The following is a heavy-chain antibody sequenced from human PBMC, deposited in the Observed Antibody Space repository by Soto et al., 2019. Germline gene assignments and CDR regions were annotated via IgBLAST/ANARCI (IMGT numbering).Heavy chain of an antibody. J-gene: IGHJ3*02. CDR3: ARENRIWFGAASRAFDI. Sequence: ASVKVSCKASGYTFTGDYMHWVRQAPGQGLEWMGWINPNSGGTNYAQKFQGWVTMTRDTSISTAYMELSRLRSDDTAVYYCARENRIWFGAASRAFDIWGQGTMVTVSS. CDR2: INPNSGGT. V-gene: IGHV1-2*04. D-gene: IGHD3-10*01. CDR1: GYTFTGDY.